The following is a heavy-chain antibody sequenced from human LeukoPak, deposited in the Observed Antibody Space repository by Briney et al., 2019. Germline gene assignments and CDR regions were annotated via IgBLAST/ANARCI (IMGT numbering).Heavy chain of an antibody. Sequence: SETLSLTCTVSGYSISSGYYWGWIRQPPGKGLAWIGNIYPTGSTYYNPSLKSRVTISVGTSKNQFSLKVSSVSAADTAVYYCARAYSSSWYWNWFDPWGQGTLVTVSS. CDR1: GYSISSGYY. CDR2: IYPTGST. CDR3: ARAYSSSWYWNWFDP. J-gene: IGHJ5*02. D-gene: IGHD6-13*01. V-gene: IGHV4-38-2*02.